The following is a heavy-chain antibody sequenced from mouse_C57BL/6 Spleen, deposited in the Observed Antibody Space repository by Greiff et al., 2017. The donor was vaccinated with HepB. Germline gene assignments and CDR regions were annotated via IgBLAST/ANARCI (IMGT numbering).Heavy chain of an antibody. J-gene: IGHJ2*01. Sequence: VQRVESGAELVRPGASVKLSCKASGYTFTDYYINWVKQRPGQGLEWIARIYPGSGNTYYNEKFKGKATLTAEKSSSTAYMQLSSLTSEDSAVYFCAREGDGYPFDYWGQGTTLTVSS. V-gene: IGHV1-76*01. CDR3: AREGDGYPFDY. D-gene: IGHD2-3*01. CDR2: IYPGSGNT. CDR1: GYTFTDYY.